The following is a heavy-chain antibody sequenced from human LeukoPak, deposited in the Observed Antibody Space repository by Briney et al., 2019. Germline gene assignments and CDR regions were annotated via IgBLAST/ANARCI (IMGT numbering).Heavy chain of an antibody. Sequence: GGSLRLSCAASGFTFSSYSMNWVRQAPGKGLEWVSSISSSSSYIYYADSVKGRFTISRDNSKSTLYLQMNSLRAEDTAVYFCAKDFGAAYYYYGLDVWGQGTTVTVSS. CDR2: ISSSSSYI. CDR3: AKDFGAAYYYYGLDV. D-gene: IGHD3-10*01. V-gene: IGHV3-21*01. CDR1: GFTFSSYS. J-gene: IGHJ6*02.